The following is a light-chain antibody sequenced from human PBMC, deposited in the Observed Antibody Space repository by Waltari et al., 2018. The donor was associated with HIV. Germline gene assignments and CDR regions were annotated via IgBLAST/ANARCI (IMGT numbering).Light chain of an antibody. CDR1: ALPTQS. CDR2: KDT. V-gene: IGLV3-25*03. Sequence: SSELTQPPSLSVSPGQTVRITCSGDALPTQSPSWYQQKPGQPPVLVMYKDTQRSSGTPERFSGSSSGTTVTLTITAVRAEDEAYYYCQSGDNKLTSVFFGGGTRLTVL. CDR3: QSGDNKLTSVF. J-gene: IGLJ2*01.